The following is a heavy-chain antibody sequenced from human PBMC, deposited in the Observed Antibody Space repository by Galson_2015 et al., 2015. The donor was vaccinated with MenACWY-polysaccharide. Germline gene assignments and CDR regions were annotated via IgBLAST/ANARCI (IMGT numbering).Heavy chain of an antibody. V-gene: IGHV3-30-3*01. CDR1: GFTFSTYT. CDR3: ARGGSTYYYGSGTYYKFDS. CDR2: ISNDGSNK. Sequence: SLRLSCAASGFTFSTYTMHWVRQAPGKGLEWVAVISNDGSNKYYADSVKGRFTISSDNSKNTLYLQMNSLRAEDTAVYYCARGGSTYYYGSGTYYKFDSWGQGTLVTVSS. D-gene: IGHD3-10*01. J-gene: IGHJ4*02.